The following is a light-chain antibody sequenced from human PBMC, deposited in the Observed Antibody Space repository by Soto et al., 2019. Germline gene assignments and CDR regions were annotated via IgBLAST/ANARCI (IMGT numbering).Light chain of an antibody. Sequence: IQLSQSPSSLSASVGDRVTITCRASQGISSYLAWYQQKPGKAPKLLIYAAATLQSGVPSRFSGSGSGTDFSLTISSLQPEDFATYYCQQRAFGQGTKVEIQ. CDR3: QQRA. J-gene: IGKJ1*01. CDR2: AAA. V-gene: IGKV1-9*01. CDR1: QGISSY.